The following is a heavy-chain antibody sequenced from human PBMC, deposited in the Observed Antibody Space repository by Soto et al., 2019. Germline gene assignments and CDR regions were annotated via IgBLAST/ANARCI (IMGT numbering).Heavy chain of an antibody. CDR3: ASGIQLWLRRINNGYSG. D-gene: IGHD5-18*01. CDR1: GGTFSTYA. J-gene: IGHJ4*02. CDR2: IIPMFGTA. V-gene: IGHV1-69*12. Sequence: QVQVVLSGAEVKKPESSVKVSCKAPGGTFSTYAISWVRQAPGQGLEWMGGIIPMFGTANYAQRFQDRVTITADESTNTVYMELSSLRSEDTAVYFCASGIQLWLRRINNGYSGWGQGTLVTVSS.